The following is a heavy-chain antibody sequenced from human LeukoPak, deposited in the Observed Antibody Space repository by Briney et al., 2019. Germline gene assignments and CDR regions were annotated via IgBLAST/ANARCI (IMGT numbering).Heavy chain of an antibody. V-gene: IGHV3-72*01. CDR2: IRNKANSYTT. CDR1: GFTFSDHY. J-gene: IGHJ4*02. CDR3: ARDGILGY. Sequence: GGSLRLSCAASGFTFSDHYMDWVRQAPGKGLEWVGRIRNKANSYTTQYAASVKGSFTISRDDSKNSLYLQMNSLKTEDTAMYYCARDGILGYWGQGTLVTVSS. D-gene: IGHD7-27*01.